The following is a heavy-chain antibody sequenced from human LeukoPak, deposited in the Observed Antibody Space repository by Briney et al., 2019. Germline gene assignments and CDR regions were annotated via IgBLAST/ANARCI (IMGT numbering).Heavy chain of an antibody. J-gene: IGHJ5*02. Sequence: GRSLRLSCAASGFTFSSYGMHWVRQAPGKGLEWVAVISYDGSNKYYADSVKGRFTISRDNSKNTLYLQMNSLRAEDTAVYYCARIRLTDYDLNPWGQGTLVTVSS. CDR1: GFTFSSYG. CDR3: ARIRLTDYDLNP. CDR2: ISYDGSNK. D-gene: IGHD4-17*01. V-gene: IGHV3-30*03.